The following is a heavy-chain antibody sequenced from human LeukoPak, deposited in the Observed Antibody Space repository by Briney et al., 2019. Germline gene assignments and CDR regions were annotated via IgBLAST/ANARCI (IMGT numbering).Heavy chain of an antibody. CDR2: IIPIFGIA. Sequence: SVKVSCKASGGTFSSYAISWVRQAPGQGLEWMGRIIPIFGIANYAQKFQGRVTITADKSTSTAYMELSSLRSEDTAVYYCARERGGDGYNFWLDYWGQGTLVTVPS. CDR1: GGTFSSYA. V-gene: IGHV1-69*04. D-gene: IGHD5-24*01. J-gene: IGHJ4*02. CDR3: ARERGGDGYNFWLDY.